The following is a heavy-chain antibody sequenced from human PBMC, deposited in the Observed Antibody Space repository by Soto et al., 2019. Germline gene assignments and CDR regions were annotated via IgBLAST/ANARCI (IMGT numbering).Heavy chain of an antibody. J-gene: IGHJ4*02. CDR3: SQCRLLLVATRSDY. Sequence: EVQLLESGGGLVQPGGSLRLSCAASEFTFSSYAMSWVRQAPGKGLEWVSTISGSGGSTYYADSVKGRFTISRDNSRNTLYLQMSSLRAEDTAVYYCSQCRLLLVATRSDYWGQGTLVTVSS. V-gene: IGHV3-23*01. CDR2: ISGSGGST. CDR1: EFTFSSYA. D-gene: IGHD2-15*01.